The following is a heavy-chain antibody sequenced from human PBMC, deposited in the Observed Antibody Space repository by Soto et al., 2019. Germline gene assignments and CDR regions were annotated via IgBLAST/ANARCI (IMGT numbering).Heavy chain of an antibody. CDR3: ARYSSGWSPHGMDV. CDR2: INSDGSST. V-gene: IGHV3-74*01. CDR1: GFTFSSYW. Sequence: GGSLRLSCAASGFTFSSYWMHWVRQAPGKGLVWVSRINSDGSSTSYADSVKGRFTISRDNAKNTLYLQMNSLRAEDTAVYYCARYSSGWSPHGMDVWGQGTTVTVSS. D-gene: IGHD6-19*01. J-gene: IGHJ6*02.